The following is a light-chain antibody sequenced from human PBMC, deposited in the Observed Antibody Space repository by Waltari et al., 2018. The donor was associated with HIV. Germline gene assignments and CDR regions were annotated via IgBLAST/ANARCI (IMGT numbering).Light chain of an antibody. J-gene: IGKJ1*01. CDR2: ATS. CDR3: QQANSFPWT. V-gene: IGKV1-12*01. Sequence: IEMTQSPSSVSASLGDTLTITCRASQPISSWLTWYQQRPGKSPELLIFATSMLQTGVPSRFSGRGSGTNFSLTISSLQPEDFATYYCQQANSFPWTFGQGTKVEV. CDR1: QPISSW.